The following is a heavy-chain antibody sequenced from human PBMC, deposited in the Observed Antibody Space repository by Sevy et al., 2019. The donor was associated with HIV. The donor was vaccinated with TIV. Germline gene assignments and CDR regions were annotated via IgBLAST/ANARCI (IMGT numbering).Heavy chain of an antibody. CDR2: IIPMFGTA. CDR3: ARSISWYASFDF. D-gene: IGHD6-13*01. Sequence: ASVKVSCKASGRTFSNYAISWVRQAPGQGLEWMGGIIPMFGTANYVQKFQGRVTITADESTSTAYMELSSLRSEDTAVYYCARSISWYASFDFWGQGTLVTSPQ. V-gene: IGHV1-69*13. CDR1: GRTFSNYA. J-gene: IGHJ4*02.